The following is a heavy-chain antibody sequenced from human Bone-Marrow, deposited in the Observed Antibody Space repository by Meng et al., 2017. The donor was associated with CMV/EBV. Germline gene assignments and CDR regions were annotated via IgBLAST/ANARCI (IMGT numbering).Heavy chain of an antibody. CDR3: ARGRLGGTDFQY. CDR1: GYTFISHD. CDR2: MNPNSGNT. Sequence: ASVKVSCKASGYTFISHDINWVRQAAGQGLEWMGWMNPNSGNTGYAQKFQGRGTITWNTSINTVYMEMSSLRSEDTAVYYCARGRLGGTDFQYWGQGTLVTVSS. V-gene: IGHV1-8*03. D-gene: IGHD7-27*01. J-gene: IGHJ1*01.